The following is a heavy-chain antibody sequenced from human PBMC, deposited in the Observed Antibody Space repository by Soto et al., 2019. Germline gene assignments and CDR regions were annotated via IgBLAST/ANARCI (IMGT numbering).Heavy chain of an antibody. J-gene: IGHJ6*02. CDR3: ARNGERDLGLNYYFYHGMDV. D-gene: IGHD3-10*01. Sequence: ASVKVPCKASDYIFTTYGISWVRQAPGQGLEWMGWVSPYSNITNYAQKFQGRVTMTTETSTGTVYMELRSLRSDDTAMYYCARNGERDLGLNYYFYHGMDVWGQGTSVTVSS. CDR2: VSPYSNIT. CDR1: DYIFTTYG. V-gene: IGHV1-18*01.